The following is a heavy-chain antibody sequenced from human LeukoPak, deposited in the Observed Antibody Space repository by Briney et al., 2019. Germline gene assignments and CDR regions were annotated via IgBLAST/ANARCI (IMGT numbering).Heavy chain of an antibody. CDR3: ARGSTVTSYYYGMDV. CDR2: MNPNSGNT. Sequence: ASVKVSCKTSGYTFTSYSMHWVRQAPGQGLEWMGWMNPNSGNTGYAQKFQGRVTMTRNTSISTAYMELSSLRSEDTAVYYCARGSTVTSYYYGMDVWGQGTTVTVSS. J-gene: IGHJ6*02. V-gene: IGHV1-8*02. D-gene: IGHD4-17*01. CDR1: GYTFTSYS.